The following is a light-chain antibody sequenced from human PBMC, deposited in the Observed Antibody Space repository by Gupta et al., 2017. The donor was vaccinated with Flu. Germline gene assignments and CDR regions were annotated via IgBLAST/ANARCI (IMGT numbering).Light chain of an antibody. V-gene: IGKV3-20*01. CDR3: HHEGDSPQT. J-gene: IGKJ1*01. CDR2: GTS. CDR1: QSFSSGY. Sequence: EVVLTQSPGTLSLSPGERATLSCRASQSFSSGYLAWYQQRPGQAPRLLVHGTSRRAAGIPDRFSGSGSGTEFTLTISRREPEDFAMYCCHHEGDSPQTFGQGTKVEIK.